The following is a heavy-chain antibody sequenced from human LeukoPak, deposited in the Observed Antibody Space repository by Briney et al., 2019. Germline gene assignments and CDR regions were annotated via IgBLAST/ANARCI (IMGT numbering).Heavy chain of an antibody. Sequence: GGSLRLSCAASGFTFSNAWMSWVRQAPGKGLEWVGRIKSNTSGGTTDYAAPVKGRFTISRDDSKNTLYLQMNILKAEDTAVYYCTSLLGNAWRYYFYMDVWGKGTTVTVSS. V-gene: IGHV3-15*01. CDR2: IKSNTSGGTT. CDR1: GFTFSNAW. D-gene: IGHD2-2*01. J-gene: IGHJ6*03. CDR3: TSLLGNAWRYYFYMDV.